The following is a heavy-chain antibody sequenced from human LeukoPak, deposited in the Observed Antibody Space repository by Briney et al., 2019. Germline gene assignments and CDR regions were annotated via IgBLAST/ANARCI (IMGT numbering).Heavy chain of an antibody. V-gene: IGHV1-3*01. J-gene: IGHJ4*02. CDR3: ARVYAGYCSGGSCYSDYFDY. D-gene: IGHD2-15*01. Sequence: ASVKVSCKASGYTFTSYAMHWVRQAPGQRLEWMGWINAGNGNTKYPQKFQGRVTITRDTSASTAYMELSSLRSEDTAVYYCARVYAGYCSGGSCYSDYFDYWGQGTLVTVSS. CDR2: INAGNGNT. CDR1: GYTFTSYA.